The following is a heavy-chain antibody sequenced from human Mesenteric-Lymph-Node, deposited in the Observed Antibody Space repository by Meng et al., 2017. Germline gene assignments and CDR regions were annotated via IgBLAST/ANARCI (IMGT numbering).Heavy chain of an antibody. Sequence: GGSLRLSCAASGFTFSSYEMNWVRQAPGKGLEWVSYISSSGSTIYYADSVKGRFTISRDNAKNSLYLQMNSLRAEDTAVYYCARARAVAGNFDYWGQGTLVTVSS. CDR1: GFTFSSYE. CDR2: ISSSGSTI. CDR3: ARARAVAGNFDY. J-gene: IGHJ4*02. D-gene: IGHD6-19*01. V-gene: IGHV3-48*03.